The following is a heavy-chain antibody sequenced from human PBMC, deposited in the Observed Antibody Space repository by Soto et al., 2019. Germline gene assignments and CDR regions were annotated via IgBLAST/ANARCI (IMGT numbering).Heavy chain of an antibody. J-gene: IGHJ4*02. CDR1: GFTFSSYA. CDR2: ISYDGSNK. V-gene: IGHV3-30-3*01. CDR3: ARGGSIAAGPFDY. Sequence: GGSLRLSCAASGFTFSSYAMHWVRQAPGKGLEWVAVISYDGSNKYYADSVKGRFTISRDNSKNTLYLQMNSLRAEDTAVYYCARGGSIAAGPFDYWGQGTLLTVSS. D-gene: IGHD6-6*01.